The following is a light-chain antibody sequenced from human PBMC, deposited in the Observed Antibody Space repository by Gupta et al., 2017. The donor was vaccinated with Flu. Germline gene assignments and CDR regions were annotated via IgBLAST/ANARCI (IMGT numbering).Light chain of an antibody. CDR3: QQRAEWPLT. Sequence: GGRATLSCRASQSVRRVLACYQQKPGQAPRLVIYDTSNTATGFPARFSGGGSETDFTLTISSLEFGDSAFYYCQQRAEWPLTFGGGTKVEI. J-gene: IGKJ4*01. CDR2: DTS. CDR1: QSVRRV. V-gene: IGKV3-11*01.